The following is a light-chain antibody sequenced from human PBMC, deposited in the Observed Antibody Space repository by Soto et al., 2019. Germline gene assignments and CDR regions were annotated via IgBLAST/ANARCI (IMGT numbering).Light chain of an antibody. V-gene: IGKV3-15*01. CDR1: QSVSSN. Sequence: EIVMTQSPVTLSVSPGERATLSCRASQSVSSNLAWYQQKPGQAPSLLIYGAFTRATGIPARFSGTGSGTEFTLTISSLEPEDFAVYYCQDRNNWPITFGQGTRLEIK. J-gene: IGKJ5*01. CDR2: GAF. CDR3: QDRNNWPIT.